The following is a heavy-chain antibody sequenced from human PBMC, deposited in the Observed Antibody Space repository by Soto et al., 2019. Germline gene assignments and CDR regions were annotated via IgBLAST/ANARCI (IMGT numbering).Heavy chain of an antibody. V-gene: IGHV2-5*02. CDR3: AHRVLRTVFGLVTTTAIYFDF. D-gene: IGHD3-3*01. Sequence: QITLNESGPTQVKPRQTLTLTCTFSGFSLTTSGVGVGWIRQSPGKAPEWLALIYWDDDKRYSPSLKSRITITKDTSKNPVVLTMAGVDPADTATYYCAHRVLRTVFGLVTTTAIYFDFWGQGTPVAVSS. CDR2: IYWDDDK. J-gene: IGHJ4*02. CDR1: GFSLTTSGVG.